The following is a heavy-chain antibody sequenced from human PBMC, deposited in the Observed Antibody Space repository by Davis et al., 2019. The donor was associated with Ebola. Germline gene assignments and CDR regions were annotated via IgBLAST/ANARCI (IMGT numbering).Heavy chain of an antibody. CDR2: IYYSGST. Sequence: SETLSLTCTVSGGSISSSSYYWGWIRQPPGKGLEWIGSIYYSGSTYYNPSLKSRVTISVDTSKNQFSLKLSSVTAADTAVYYCARYSSSRTCWGQGTLVTVSS. CDR1: GGSISSSSYY. D-gene: IGHD6-13*01. CDR3: ARYSSSRTC. J-gene: IGHJ4*02. V-gene: IGHV4-39*01.